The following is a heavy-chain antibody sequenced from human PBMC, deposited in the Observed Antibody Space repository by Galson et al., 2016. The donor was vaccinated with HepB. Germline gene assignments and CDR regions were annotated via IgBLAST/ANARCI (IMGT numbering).Heavy chain of an antibody. CDR1: GFTFSSYS. CDR3: ARDYEGGTYSGHYFRS. Sequence: SLRLSCAASGFTFSSYSMHWVRQAPGKGLEWVTLISYDGSNKHYADSVKGRFTISRDNSKNTLYLQMNSLRAEDTAVYYCARDYEGGTYSGHYFRSCGQGTLVTVSS. CDR2: ISYDGSNK. D-gene: IGHD1-26*01. J-gene: IGHJ4*02. V-gene: IGHV3-30-3*01.